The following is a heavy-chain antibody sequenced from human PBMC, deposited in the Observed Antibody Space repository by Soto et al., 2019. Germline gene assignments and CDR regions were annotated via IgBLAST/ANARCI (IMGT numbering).Heavy chain of an antibody. D-gene: IGHD3-3*01. CDR2: IYYSGST. CDR3: ARGIDYDFWTGYPSGMDV. V-gene: IGHV4-30-4*01. CDR1: GGPINSGDYY. J-gene: IGHJ6*02. Sequence: SETLYLTCTVSGGPINSGDYYWSWIRQPPGKGLEWIGYIYYSGSTSYSPSLNSRVTISVDTSKNQFSLKLTSVTAADTALYYCARGIDYDFWTGYPSGMDVWGQGTTVTVSS.